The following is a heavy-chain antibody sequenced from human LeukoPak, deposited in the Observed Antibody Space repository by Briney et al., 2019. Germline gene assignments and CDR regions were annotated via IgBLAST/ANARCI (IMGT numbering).Heavy chain of an antibody. J-gene: IGHJ4*02. V-gene: IGHV3-30-3*01. CDR2: ISYDGSNK. CDR3: ARTDTAMVFGKKDYFDY. D-gene: IGHD5-18*01. Sequence: QPGGSLRLSCAASGFTFSSYAMHWVRRAPGKGLEGVAVISYDGSNKYYADSVKGRFTISRDNSKNTLYLQMNSLRAEDTAVYYCARTDTAMVFGKKDYFDYWGQGTLVTVSS. CDR1: GFTFSSYA.